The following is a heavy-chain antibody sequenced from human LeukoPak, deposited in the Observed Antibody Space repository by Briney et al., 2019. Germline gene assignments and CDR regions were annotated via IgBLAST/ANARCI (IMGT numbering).Heavy chain of an antibody. CDR2: ISAYNGNT. J-gene: IGHJ5*02. D-gene: IGHD2-2*01. CDR1: GYTFTSYG. V-gene: IGHV1-18*01. Sequence: ASVKVSCKASGYTFTSYGISWVRQAPGQGLEWMGWISAYNGNTNYAQKLQGRVTMTTDTSTSTAYMELRSLRSDDTAVYYCAGDDCSSTSCYFFDPWGQGTLVTVSS. CDR3: AGDDCSSTSCYFFDP.